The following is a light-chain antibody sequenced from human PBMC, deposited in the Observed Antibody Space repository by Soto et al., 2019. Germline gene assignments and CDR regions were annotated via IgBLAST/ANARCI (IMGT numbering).Light chain of an antibody. Sequence: EIVLTQSPATLSVSPGVRAALSCRAGQHGSSNLAWDRQKPSQAPTLRIYRASTRAAGIPATFGGRGSGTEFTLAISRLQSEDSAVYDCQADNKRQSTFGQGN. CDR1: QHGSSN. CDR2: RAS. V-gene: IGKV3-15*01. J-gene: IGKJ2*01. CDR3: QADNKRQST.